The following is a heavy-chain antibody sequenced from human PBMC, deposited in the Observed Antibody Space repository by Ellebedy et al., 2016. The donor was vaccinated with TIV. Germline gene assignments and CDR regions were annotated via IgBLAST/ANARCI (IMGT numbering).Heavy chain of an antibody. V-gene: IGHV3-21*01. D-gene: IGHD4-17*01. CDR2: ISTSSTYI. CDR1: GFTFSSYT. J-gene: IGHJ2*01. CDR3: ARKVPAPTTVPPNWYFDL. Sequence: GESLKISCAASGFTFSSYTMNWVRQAPGKGLEWVSSISTSSTYIYYADSVKGRFTISGDNAKNSLYLQMNSLRAEDTAVYYCARKVPAPTTVPPNWYFDLWGRGTLVTVSS.